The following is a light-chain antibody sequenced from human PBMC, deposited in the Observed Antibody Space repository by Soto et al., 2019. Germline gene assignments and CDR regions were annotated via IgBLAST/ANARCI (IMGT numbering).Light chain of an antibody. Sequence: QSALTQPASVSGSPGQSITISCTGTSSDVGGYNYVSWYQQHPGKAPKLMIYDVSSRPSGVSNRFSGSKSGHTASLTISGLQAEDEADYYCTSYTSSSTRGVFGGGTKLTVL. V-gene: IGLV2-14*03. CDR3: TSYTSSSTRGV. CDR2: DVS. CDR1: SSDVGGYNY. J-gene: IGLJ2*01.